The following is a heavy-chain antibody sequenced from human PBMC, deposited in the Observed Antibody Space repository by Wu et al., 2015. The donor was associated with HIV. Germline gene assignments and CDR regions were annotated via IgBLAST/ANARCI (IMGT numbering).Heavy chain of an antibody. D-gene: IGHD2-8*01. J-gene: IGHJ3*01. Sequence: QVQLVQSGAEVKKPGASVKVSCKASGYTFTSYYMHWVRQAPGQGLEWVGWINPRDGGTKFAQKFQGRLTMTRDTSTRTVYMDLSELRSDDTAVYFCARPGRRSCTKISCPPRGNDAFDLLGPRDNGHRLF. CDR2: INPRDGGT. V-gene: IGHV1-2*02. CDR1: GYTFTSYY. CDR3: ARPGRRSCTKISCPPRGNDAFDL.